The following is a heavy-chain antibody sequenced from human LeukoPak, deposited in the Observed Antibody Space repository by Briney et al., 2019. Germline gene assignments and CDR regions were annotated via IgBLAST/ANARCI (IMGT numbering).Heavy chain of an antibody. CDR1: GFTFSNYG. CDR2: IRYDGSNE. J-gene: IGHJ4*02. V-gene: IGHV3-30*02. D-gene: IGHD3-3*01. Sequence: PGGSLRLSCAASGFTFSNYGMHWVRQAPGKGLEWVAFIRYDGSNEYYADSVKGRFSISRDNSKNTLYLQMNSLRAEDTAVYYCAKDLDSYFDYWGQGTLVTVSS. CDR3: AKDLDSYFDY.